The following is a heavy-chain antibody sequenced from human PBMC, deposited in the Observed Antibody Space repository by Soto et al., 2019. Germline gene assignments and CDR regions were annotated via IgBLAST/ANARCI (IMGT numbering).Heavy chain of an antibody. D-gene: IGHD6-19*01. Sequence: QVQLVQSGAEEKKPGASVKVSCKASGYTFTAYAMHWVRQAPGQRLEWMGGITAGNGNTKYSQKFQGRVTITRDTSASTAYMELSSLRSEDTAVYYCARAVAVPADFDYWGQGTLVTVSS. CDR3: ARAVAVPADFDY. CDR2: ITAGNGNT. J-gene: IGHJ4*02. CDR1: GYTFTAYA. V-gene: IGHV1-3*05.